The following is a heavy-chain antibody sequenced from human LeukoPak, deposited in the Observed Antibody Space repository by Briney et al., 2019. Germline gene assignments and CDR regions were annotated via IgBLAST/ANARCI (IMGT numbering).Heavy chain of an antibody. CDR3: ASQGDCSSTSCYPYFQH. J-gene: IGHJ1*01. V-gene: IGHV3-30*04. CDR1: GFTFSSYA. CDR2: ISYDGSNK. Sequence: GGSLRLSCAASGFTFSSYAMHWVRQAPGKGLEWVAVISYDGSNKYYADSVKGRFTISRDNSKNTLYLQMNSLRAEDTAVYYCASQGDCSSTSCYPYFQHWGQGTLVTVSS. D-gene: IGHD2-2*01.